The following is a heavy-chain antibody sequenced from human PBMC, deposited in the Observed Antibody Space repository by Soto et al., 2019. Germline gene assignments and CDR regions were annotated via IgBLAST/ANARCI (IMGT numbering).Heavy chain of an antibody. CDR3: ARGPYSSGWYRAEGMYV. CDR2: INHSGST. J-gene: IGHJ6*02. Sequence: SATLSLTCCVYGGSFSGYYWSWIRQPPGKGLEWIGEINHSGSTNYNPSLKSRVTISVDTSKNQFSLKLSSVTAADTAVYYCARGPYSSGWYRAEGMYVRGQGTTV. D-gene: IGHD6-19*01. CDR1: GGSFSGYY. V-gene: IGHV4-34*01.